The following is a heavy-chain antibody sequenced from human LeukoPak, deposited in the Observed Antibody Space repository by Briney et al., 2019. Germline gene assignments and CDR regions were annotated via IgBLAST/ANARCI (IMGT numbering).Heavy chain of an antibody. CDR2: IYYSGST. Sequence: SETLSLTCSVSGGSISSYYWSWIRQPPGKGLEWIGYIYYSGSTNYNPSLKSRVSMSVDTSKNQVSLKLSSVTAADTAVYYCASIGTLGAKGFENWGEGTLGTVSS. CDR3: ASIGTLGAKGFEN. D-gene: IGHD3-16*01. V-gene: IGHV4-59*01. CDR1: GGSISSYY. J-gene: IGHJ4*02.